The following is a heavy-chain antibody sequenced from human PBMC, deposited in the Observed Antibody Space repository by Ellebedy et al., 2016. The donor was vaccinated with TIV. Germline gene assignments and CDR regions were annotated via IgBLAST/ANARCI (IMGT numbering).Heavy chain of an antibody. V-gene: IGHV3-30*04. CDR1: GFTFSHYT. CDR2: VSYDGRNK. CDR3: ARAPVGDYLDD. Sequence: GESLKISCAASGFTFSHYTMHWVRQAPGKGLEWVSVVSYDGRNKYYADPVEGRFTISRDNSRDTVYLQMNTVTTEDTAVYYCARAPVGDYLDDWGLGTLVTVST. D-gene: IGHD3-10*01. J-gene: IGHJ4*02.